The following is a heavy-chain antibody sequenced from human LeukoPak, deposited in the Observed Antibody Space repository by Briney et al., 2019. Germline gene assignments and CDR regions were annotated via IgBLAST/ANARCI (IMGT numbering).Heavy chain of an antibody. V-gene: IGHV3-11*04. CDR3: ARATIFGVGLLDY. CDR1: GFTFDDYG. CDR2: ISGSASSI. Sequence: GGSLRLSCAASGFTFDDYGMSWIRQAPGKGLEWLSYISGSASSIYYADSVKGRFTISRDNAKNSLYLQMNSLRAEDTAVYYCARATIFGVGLLDYWGQGTLVTVSS. J-gene: IGHJ4*02. D-gene: IGHD3-3*01.